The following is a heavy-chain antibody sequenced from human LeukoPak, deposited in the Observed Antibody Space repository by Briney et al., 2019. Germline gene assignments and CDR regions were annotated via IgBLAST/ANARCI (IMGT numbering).Heavy chain of an antibody. CDR2: IYYSGNT. J-gene: IGHJ4*02. V-gene: IGHV4-39*01. D-gene: IGHD3-22*01. CDR1: GGSISSSSYY. CDR3: ARHGKNYYDSNSYYYFDY. Sequence: SETLSLTCTVSGGSISSSSYYWGWIRQPPGKGLEWIGSIYYSGNTYYNPSLKSRVTISVDTSKNQSSLKLSSVTAADTAVYYCARHGKNYYDSNSYYYFDYWGQGTLVTVSS.